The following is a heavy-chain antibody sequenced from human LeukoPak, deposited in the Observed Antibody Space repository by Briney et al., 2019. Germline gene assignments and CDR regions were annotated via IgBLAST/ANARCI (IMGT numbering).Heavy chain of an antibody. Sequence: SVKVSCKASGGTFSSYGISWVRQAPGQGLEWMGRTIPIFGTTNYAQKFHGRVTITTDESTSTAYMELSSLRSEDTAAYYCARSALEMYYYYYMDVWGKGTTVTVSS. CDR3: ARSALEMYYYYYMDV. CDR1: GGTFSSYG. V-gene: IGHV1-69*05. CDR2: TIPIFGTT. J-gene: IGHJ6*03. D-gene: IGHD3-3*01.